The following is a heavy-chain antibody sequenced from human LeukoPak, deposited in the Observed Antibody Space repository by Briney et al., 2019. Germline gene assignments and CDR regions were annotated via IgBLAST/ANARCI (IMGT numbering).Heavy chain of an antibody. D-gene: IGHD2/OR15-2a*01. Sequence: SETLSLTCAVSGYFLSSGYYWGWIRQPPEKGLEWIGSIYQGGNTYYNPSLKSRVAISVDSSKNQFSLRLRSLTAADTAVYYCARQLGGSGPYFQFDFWGQGTLVTVSS. CDR3: ARQLGGSGPYFQFDF. V-gene: IGHV4-38-2*01. J-gene: IGHJ4*02. CDR1: GYFLSSGYY. CDR2: IYQGGNT.